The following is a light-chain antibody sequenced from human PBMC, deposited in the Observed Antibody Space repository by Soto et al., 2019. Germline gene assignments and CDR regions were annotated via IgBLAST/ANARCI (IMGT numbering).Light chain of an antibody. Sequence: DIQMTQSPSSLSASVGDKVTITCRASQSISSDLCWYQQKPGTAPKLLMYASVLQGAVPSRISGRGTGKNFTLTIPSPETEDFATYYCQQGHGTFGQGTKVEVK. J-gene: IGKJ1*01. CDR1: QSISSD. CDR3: QQGHGT. V-gene: IGKV1-39*01. CDR2: AS.